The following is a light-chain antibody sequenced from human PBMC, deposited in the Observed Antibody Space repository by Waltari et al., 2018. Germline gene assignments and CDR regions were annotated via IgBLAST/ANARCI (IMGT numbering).Light chain of an antibody. CDR2: EVT. V-gene: IGLV2-11*01. CDR1: GSDIGGYNY. Sequence: QAALTQPRSVSGSPGQSVTISCTGIGSDIGGYNYVSWYQQHPGTAPKVLIYEVTQRPSGVSDRCSGSKSGNTASLTISGLQAEDEADYYCCSYAGSYIFDLFGSGTKLTVL. J-gene: IGLJ6*01. CDR3: CSYAGSYIFDL.